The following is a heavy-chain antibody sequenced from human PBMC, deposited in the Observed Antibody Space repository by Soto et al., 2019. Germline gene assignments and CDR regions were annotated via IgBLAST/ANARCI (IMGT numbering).Heavy chain of an antibody. CDR3: ARDHVVRGVINWFDP. J-gene: IGHJ5*02. Sequence: SETLSLTCTVSGGSVSSGSYYWSWIRQPPGKGLEWIGYIYYSGSTNYNPSLKSRVTISVDTSKNQFSLKLSSVTAADTAVYYCARDHVVRGVINWFDPWGQGTLVTSPQ. CDR1: GGSVSSGSYY. V-gene: IGHV4-61*01. D-gene: IGHD3-10*01. CDR2: IYYSGST.